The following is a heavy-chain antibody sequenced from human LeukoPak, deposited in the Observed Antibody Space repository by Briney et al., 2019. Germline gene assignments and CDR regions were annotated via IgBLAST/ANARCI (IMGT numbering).Heavy chain of an antibody. CDR2: IYYSGST. CDR1: GGSISSSNYY. J-gene: IGHJ5*02. Sequence: SETLSLTCTVSGGSISSSNYYWGWIRQPPGKGLEWIGNIYYSGSTYYNPSLESRVTMSLDTSKNQFSLKLSSVTAADTAVYYCARGGYYGSGNDFRFDPWGQGTLVTVSS. D-gene: IGHD3-10*01. CDR3: ARGGYYGSGNDFRFDP. V-gene: IGHV4-39*07.